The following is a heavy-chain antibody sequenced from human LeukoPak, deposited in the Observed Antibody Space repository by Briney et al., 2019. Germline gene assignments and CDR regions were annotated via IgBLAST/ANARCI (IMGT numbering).Heavy chain of an antibody. D-gene: IGHD3-10*01. CDR3: ARGRLVLLWFGELSGFDP. CDR1: GYTFTSYD. V-gene: IGHV1-8*01. CDR2: MNPNSGNA. J-gene: IGHJ5*02. Sequence: ASVKFSCKASGYTFTSYDINWVRQATGQGLEWMGWMNPNSGNAGYAQKFQGRVTMTRNTSISTAYMELSSLRSEDTAVYYCARGRLVLLWFGELSGFDPWGQGTLVTVSS.